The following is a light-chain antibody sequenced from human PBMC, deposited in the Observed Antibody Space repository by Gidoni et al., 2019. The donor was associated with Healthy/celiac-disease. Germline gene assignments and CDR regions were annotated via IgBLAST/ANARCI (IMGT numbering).Light chain of an antibody. Sequence: DIVMTQSPDSLAESLGERATINCKSSQSVLYSSNNKNYLAWYQQKPGQPPKLLIYWASTRESGVPDRFSGSGSGTDFTLTISSLQAEDVAVYYCQPYYSTPRTFGQGTKVEIK. V-gene: IGKV4-1*01. CDR3: QPYYSTPRT. CDR2: WAS. CDR1: QSVLYSSNNKNY. J-gene: IGKJ1*01.